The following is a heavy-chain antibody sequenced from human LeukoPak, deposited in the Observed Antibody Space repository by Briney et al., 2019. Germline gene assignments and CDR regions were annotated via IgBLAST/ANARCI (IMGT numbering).Heavy chain of an antibody. J-gene: IGHJ4*02. CDR1: GFTFSSYA. CDR3: AEDRLYDESY. V-gene: IGHV3-23*01. D-gene: IGHD2-2*02. Sequence: PGGSLRLSCAVSGFTFSSYAMTWVRQAPGKGLEWVSVISGSGTNTYYADSVKGRFTISRDNSKNTLYLQMNSLRAEDTAVYYCAEDRLYDESYWGQGTLVTVSS. CDR2: ISGSGTNT.